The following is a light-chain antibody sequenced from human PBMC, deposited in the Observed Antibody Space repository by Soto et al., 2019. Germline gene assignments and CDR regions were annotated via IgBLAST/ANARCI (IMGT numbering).Light chain of an antibody. J-gene: IGLJ1*01. Sequence: QSALTQPASVSGSPGQSIPISCTGTRSDVGGYNYVSWYQQHPGKAPKLMIYEVSNRPSGVSNRFSGSKSGNTASLTISGLQAEDEADYYCSSYTSSSTLVFGTGTKLTVL. CDR3: SSYTSSSTLV. CDR1: RSDVGGYNY. V-gene: IGLV2-14*01. CDR2: EVS.